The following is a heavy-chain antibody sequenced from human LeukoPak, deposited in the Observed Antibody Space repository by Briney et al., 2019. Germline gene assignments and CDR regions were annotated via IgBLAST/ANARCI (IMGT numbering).Heavy chain of an antibody. D-gene: IGHD2-2*01. J-gene: IGHJ6*04. CDR3: ARFSYCSSTSCSRNYYYYYGMDV. V-gene: IGHV4-30-2*01. Sequence: SQTPSLTCAVSGGSISSGGYSWSWIRQPPGKGLEWIGYIYHSGSTYYNPSLKSRVTISVDRSKNQFSLKLSSVTAADTAVYYCARFSYCSSTSCSRNYYYYYGMDVWGKGTTVTVSS. CDR2: IYHSGST. CDR1: GGSISSGGYS.